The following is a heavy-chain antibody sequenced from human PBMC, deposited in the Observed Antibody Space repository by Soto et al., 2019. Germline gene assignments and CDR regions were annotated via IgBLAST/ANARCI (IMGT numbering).Heavy chain of an antibody. CDR2: ISGSGGST. Sequence: PGGSLRLSCAASGFTFSSYAMSWVRQAPGKGLEWVSAISGSGGSTYYADSVKGRFTISRDNSKNTLYLQMNSLRAEDTAVYYCAKDYLLWFGELTGLLDYWGQGTLVTVSS. J-gene: IGHJ4*02. D-gene: IGHD3-10*01. CDR1: GFTFSSYA. CDR3: AKDYLLWFGELTGLLDY. V-gene: IGHV3-23*01.